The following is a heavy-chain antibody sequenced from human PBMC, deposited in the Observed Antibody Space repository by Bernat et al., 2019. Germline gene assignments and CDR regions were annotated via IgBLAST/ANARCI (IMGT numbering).Heavy chain of an antibody. CDR2: ISSSGSTV. D-gene: IGHD1-26*01. V-gene: IGHV3-48*03. CDR1: GFTFSNYD. J-gene: IGHJ4*02. Sequence: EVQLVESGGGLVQPGGSLRLSCAASGFTFSNYDINWVRQTPGEGLEWVSSISSSGSTVYYADSVKGRFTISRDNAKTSLYLQVNRLRADDTAVYYCARDLLSGDATGDYWGQGTLVTVSS. CDR3: ARDLLSGDATGDY.